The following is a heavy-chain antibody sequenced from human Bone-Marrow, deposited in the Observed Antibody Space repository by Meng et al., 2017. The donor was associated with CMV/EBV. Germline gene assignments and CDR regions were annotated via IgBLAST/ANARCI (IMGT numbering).Heavy chain of an antibody. J-gene: IGHJ6*02. D-gene: IGHD1-26*01. V-gene: IGHV5-51*01. CDR3: AFLSRYSGSYSYYGMDV. Sequence: GESLKISCKGSGYSFTSYWIGWVRQMPGKGLEWMGIIYPGDSDTRYSPSFQGQVTISADKSISTAYLQWSSLKASDTAMYYCAFLSRYSGSYSYYGMDVWGQGTTVTVSS. CDR1: GYSFTSYW. CDR2: IYPGDSDT.